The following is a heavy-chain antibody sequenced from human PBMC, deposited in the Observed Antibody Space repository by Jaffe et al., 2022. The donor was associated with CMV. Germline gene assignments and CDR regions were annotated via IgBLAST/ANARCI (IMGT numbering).Heavy chain of an antibody. CDR1: GYSFTSYW. CDR3: ARRDTAMVRVVERDAFDI. D-gene: IGHD5-18*01. Sequence: EVQLVQSGAEVKKPGESLKISCKGSGYSFTSYWIGWVRQMPGKGLEWMGIIYPGDSDTRYSPSFQGQVTISADKSISTAYLQWSSLKASDTAMYYCARRDTAMVRVVERDAFDIWGQGTMVTVSS. V-gene: IGHV5-51*01. J-gene: IGHJ3*02. CDR2: IYPGDSDT.